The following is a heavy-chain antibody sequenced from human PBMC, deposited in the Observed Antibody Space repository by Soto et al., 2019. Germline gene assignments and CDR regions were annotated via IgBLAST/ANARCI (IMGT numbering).Heavy chain of an antibody. CDR3: ARLRGYSYDVDY. J-gene: IGHJ4*02. D-gene: IGHD5-18*01. CDR2: IYYSGST. Sequence: SETLSLTCTVSGGSISSYYWSWIRQPPGKGLEWIGYIYYSGSTNYNPSLKSRVTISVDTSKNQFSLKLSSVTAADTAVYYCARLRGYSYDVDYWGQGTLVTVSS. V-gene: IGHV4-59*08. CDR1: GGSISSYY.